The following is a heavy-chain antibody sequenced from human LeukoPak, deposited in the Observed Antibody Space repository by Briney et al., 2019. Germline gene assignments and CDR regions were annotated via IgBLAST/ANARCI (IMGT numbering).Heavy chain of an antibody. Sequence: PSQTLSLTCAVSGGSISSGGYSWSWIRQPPGKGLEWIGYIYHSGSTYYNPSLKSRVTISVDRSKNQFSLKLSSVTAADTAVYYCARGSYGDYGDAFDIWDQGTMVTVSS. CDR2: IYHSGST. CDR3: ARGSYGDYGDAFDI. J-gene: IGHJ3*02. CDR1: GGSISSGGYS. V-gene: IGHV4-30-2*01. D-gene: IGHD4-17*01.